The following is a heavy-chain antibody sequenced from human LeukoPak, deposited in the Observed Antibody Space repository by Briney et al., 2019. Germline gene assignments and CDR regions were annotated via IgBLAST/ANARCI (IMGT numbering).Heavy chain of an antibody. CDR2: ISSSSSYI. D-gene: IGHD3-3*01. CDR3: AKDRLARITIFGADMDV. CDR1: GFTFSSYS. Sequence: GGSLRLSCAASGFTFSSYSMNWVRQAPGKGLEWVSSISSSSSYIYYADSVKGRFTISRDNSKNTLYLQMNSLRAEDTAVYYCAKDRLARITIFGADMDVWGKGTTVTVSS. V-gene: IGHV3-21*04. J-gene: IGHJ6*03.